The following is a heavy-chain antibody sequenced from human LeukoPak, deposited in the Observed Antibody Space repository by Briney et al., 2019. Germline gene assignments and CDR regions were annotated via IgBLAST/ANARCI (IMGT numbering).Heavy chain of an antibody. V-gene: IGHV3-7*01. J-gene: IGHJ4*02. CDR3: ATDRGWRTSGYYLYYFEY. D-gene: IGHD3-3*01. Sequence: GGSLRLSCAASGFIFTNYFMSWVRQAPGKGLEWVASIKHDGSEKYYVDSVRGRFTISRDNTINSLYLQMSSLRAEDTAVYYCATDRGWRTSGYYLYYFEYWGQGTLVTFSS. CDR1: GFIFTNYF. CDR2: IKHDGSEK.